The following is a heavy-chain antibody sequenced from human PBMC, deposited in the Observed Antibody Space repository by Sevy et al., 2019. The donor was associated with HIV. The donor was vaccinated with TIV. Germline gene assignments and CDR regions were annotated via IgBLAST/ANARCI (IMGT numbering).Heavy chain of an antibody. CDR2: ITGGGGST. CDR1: GFTFNNYG. Sequence: GGSLRLSCAASGFTFNNYGMFWVRQAPEEGLEWVSAITGGGGSTYYAASVKGRFTVSRDSSRNTLYLQMNSLRVEDTAVYYCAKGNYETGTQYFDYWGQGILVTVSS. J-gene: IGHJ4*02. D-gene: IGHD3-22*01. CDR3: AKGNYETGTQYFDY. V-gene: IGHV3-23*01.